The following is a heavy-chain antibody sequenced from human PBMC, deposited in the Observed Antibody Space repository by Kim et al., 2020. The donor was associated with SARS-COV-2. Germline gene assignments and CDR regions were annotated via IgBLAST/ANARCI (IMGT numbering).Heavy chain of an antibody. Sequence: GGSLRLSCGAFGFTFSDSAMHWVRRAPGKGLEWLARISSEDDGYATADSASGRGSFTIANDDTRHTAYMKMNTLKAADTSVYVSARVPGTPLPFWDAFD. J-gene: IGHJ3*02. CDR3: ARVPGTPLPFWDAFD. D-gene: IGHD3-3*01. CDR1: GFTFSDSA. CDR2: ISSEDDGYAT. V-gene: IGHV3-73*01.